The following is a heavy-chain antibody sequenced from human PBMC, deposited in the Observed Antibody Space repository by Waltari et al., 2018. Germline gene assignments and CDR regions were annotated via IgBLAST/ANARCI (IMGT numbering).Heavy chain of an antibody. CDR2: INHSGST. J-gene: IGHJ5*02. CDR3: ARGYYYDSSGYRNWFDP. V-gene: IGHV4-34*01. D-gene: IGHD3-22*01. CDR1: GGSFSGYY. Sequence: QVQLQQWGAGLLKPSETLSLTCAVYGGSFSGYYWSWIRQPPGKGLEWSGEINHSGSTNYNPSLKSRVTISVDTSKNQFSLKLSSVTAADTAVYYCARGYYYDSSGYRNWFDPWGQGTLVTVSS.